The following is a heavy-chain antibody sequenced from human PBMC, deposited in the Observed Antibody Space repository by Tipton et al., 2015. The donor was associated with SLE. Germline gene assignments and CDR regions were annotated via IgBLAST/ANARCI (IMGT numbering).Heavy chain of an antibody. D-gene: IGHD2-21*01. V-gene: IGHV4-4*07. Sequence: TLSLTCTVSGGSISFDYWSWIRQSAGRGLEWIGRIYSSGDRDYNPSLRSRVTMSIDASQNRVSLRLKSVSAADTAVHYCAVNVVVKVQVDYWGQGALVTVSS. CDR1: GGSISFDY. CDR2: IYSSGDR. J-gene: IGHJ4*02. CDR3: AVNVVVKVQVDY.